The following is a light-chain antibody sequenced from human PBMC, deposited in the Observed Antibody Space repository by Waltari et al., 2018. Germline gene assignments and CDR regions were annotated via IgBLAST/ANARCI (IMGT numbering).Light chain of an antibody. V-gene: IGLV2-11*01. Sequence: ISCTGTSSDVGGYNYVSWYQQHPGKAPKLMIYDVSKRPSGVPDRFSGSKSGNTASLTISGLQAEDEADYYCCSYAGSRYVFGTGTKVTVL. CDR3: CSYAGSRYV. CDR2: DVS. J-gene: IGLJ1*01. CDR1: SSDVGGYNY.